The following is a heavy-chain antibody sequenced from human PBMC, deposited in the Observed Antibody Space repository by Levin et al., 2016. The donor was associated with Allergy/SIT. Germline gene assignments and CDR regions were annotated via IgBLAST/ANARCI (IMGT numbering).Heavy chain of an antibody. D-gene: IGHD4-17*01. Sequence: WVRQAPGQGLEWMGWISAYNGNTNYAQKLQGRVTMTTDTSTSTAYMELRSLRSDDTAVYYCARDQYGDYLSDAFDIWGQGTMVTVSS. CDR2: ISAYNGNT. V-gene: IGHV1-18*01. CDR3: ARDQYGDYLSDAFDI. J-gene: IGHJ3*02.